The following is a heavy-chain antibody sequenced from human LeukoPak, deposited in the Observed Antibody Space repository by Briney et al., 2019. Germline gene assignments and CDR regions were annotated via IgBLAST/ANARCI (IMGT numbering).Heavy chain of an antibody. CDR2: INHSGST. J-gene: IGHJ6*03. V-gene: IGHV4-34*01. CDR3: ARGGEPEPLNYYYYMDV. Sequence: SETLSLTCAVYGGSFSGYYWSWFRQPPGKGLEWIGEINHSGSTNYNPSLKSRVTISVDTSKNQFSLKLSSVTAADTAVYYCARGGEPEPLNYYYYMDVWGKGTTVTVSS. D-gene: IGHD1-14*01. CDR1: GGSFSGYY.